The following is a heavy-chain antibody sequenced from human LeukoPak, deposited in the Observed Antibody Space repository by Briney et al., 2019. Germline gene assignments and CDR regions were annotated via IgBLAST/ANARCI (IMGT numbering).Heavy chain of an antibody. D-gene: IGHD3-10*01. V-gene: IGHV6-1*01. CDR1: GDSVSNNSVA. Sequence: SQTLSLTCAISGDSVSNNSVAWNWIRHSPSRGLEWLGRTYYRSKWYNDYAVSVKSRITINPKTAKNQFSLQLNSVTPEDTAVYYCARDMDYYGSGNYFNSRWFDPWGHGNLVAVSS. CDR3: ARDMDYYGSGNYFNSRWFDP. CDR2: TYYRSKWYN. J-gene: IGHJ5*02.